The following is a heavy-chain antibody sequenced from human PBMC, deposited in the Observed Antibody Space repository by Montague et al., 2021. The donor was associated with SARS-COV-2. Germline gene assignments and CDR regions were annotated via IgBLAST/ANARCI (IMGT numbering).Heavy chain of an antibody. CDR1: GDSITNHY. J-gene: IGHJ4*02. CDR3: ARDRFDFGAGSEGTIDF. D-gene: IGHD3-10*01. CDR2: MHFTGKT. V-gene: IGHV4-4*07. Sequence: SETLSLTCSVSGDSITNHYWSWIRQPAGKGLEWIGRMHFTGKTNFSPFLSSRLTMSADTSKNQFSLKLTSVTAADTAIYFCARDRFDFGAGSEGTIDFWGQGTLVTVSS.